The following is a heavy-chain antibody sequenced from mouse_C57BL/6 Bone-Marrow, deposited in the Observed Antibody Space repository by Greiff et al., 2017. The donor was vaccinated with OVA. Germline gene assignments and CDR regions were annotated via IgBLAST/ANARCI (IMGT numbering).Heavy chain of an antibody. Sequence: QVQLKQSGPGLVAPSQSLSITCTVSGFSLTSYGVDWVRQSPGKGLEWLGVIWGVGSTNYNSALKSRLSISKDNSKSQVFLKMNSLQTDDTAMYYCATLIYYDYDGGYAMDYWGQGTSVTVSS. CDR1: GFSLTSYG. J-gene: IGHJ4*01. CDR2: IWGVGST. CDR3: ATLIYYDYDGGYAMDY. V-gene: IGHV2-6*01. D-gene: IGHD2-4*01.